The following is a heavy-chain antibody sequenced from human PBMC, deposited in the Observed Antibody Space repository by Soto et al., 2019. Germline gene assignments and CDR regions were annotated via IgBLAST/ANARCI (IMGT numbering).Heavy chain of an antibody. Sequence: GASVKVSCKAPQFNLDTFRTSVVQWVRQARGQGLEWVGWISVYNGNTNYAQQFQGRVTMTRNTSISTAYMELSSLRSEDTAVYYCARGLVVVAATYYYYYYYMDVWGKGTTVTVSS. CDR1: QFNLDTFRTSV. D-gene: IGHD2-15*01. CDR3: ARGLVVVAATYYYYYYYMDV. CDR2: ISVYNGNT. J-gene: IGHJ6*03. V-gene: IGHV1-8*01.